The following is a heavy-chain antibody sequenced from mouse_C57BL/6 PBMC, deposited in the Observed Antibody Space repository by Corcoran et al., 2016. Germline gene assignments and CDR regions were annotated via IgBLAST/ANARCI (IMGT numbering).Heavy chain of an antibody. CDR1: GYTFTDYY. Sequence: EVQLQQSGPELVKPGASVKISCKASGYTFTDYYMNWVKQSHGKSLEWIGDINPNNGGTSYNQKFKGKATLTVDKSSSTAYMELRSLTSEDSAGYYCARSGTTVVATRYFDVWGTGTTVTVSS. D-gene: IGHD1-1*01. V-gene: IGHV1-26*01. CDR3: ARSGTTVVATRYFDV. J-gene: IGHJ1*03. CDR2: INPNNGGT.